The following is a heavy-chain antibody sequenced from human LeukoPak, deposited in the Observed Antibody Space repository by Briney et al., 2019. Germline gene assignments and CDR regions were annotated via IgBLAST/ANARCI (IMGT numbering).Heavy chain of an antibody. CDR1: GFTVSSNY. D-gene: IGHD2-15*01. CDR2: IYSGGST. V-gene: IGHV3-53*01. J-gene: IGHJ3*02. CDR3: AVYCSGGSCYGAFDI. Sequence: PGGSLRLSCAASGFTVSSNYMSRVRQAPGKGLEWVSVIYSGGSTYYADSVKGRFTISRDNSKNTLYLQMNSLRAEDTAVYYCAVYCSGGSCYGAFDIWGQGTMVTVSS.